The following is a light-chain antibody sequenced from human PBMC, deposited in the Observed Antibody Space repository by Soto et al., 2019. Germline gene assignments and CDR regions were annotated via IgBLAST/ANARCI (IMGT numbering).Light chain of an antibody. CDR1: QGISNY. V-gene: IGKV1-27*01. Sequence: DIQMTQSPSSLSASVGDRVTITCRASQGISNYLAWYQQKPGKVPKLLIYAASTLQSGVPSRFSGSGSGTDFTLTISSLQPEDVATYYCQQYKDWPPRYTFGQGTKLEIK. J-gene: IGKJ2*01. CDR2: AAS. CDR3: QQYKDWPPRYT.